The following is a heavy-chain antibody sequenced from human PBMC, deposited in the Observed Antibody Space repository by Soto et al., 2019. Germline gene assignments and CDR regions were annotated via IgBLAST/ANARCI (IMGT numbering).Heavy chain of an antibody. CDR2: VSYDESHV. D-gene: IGHD6-19*01. J-gene: IGHJ5*02. CDR3: AKDPSSVAGTKP. V-gene: IGHV3-30*18. CDR1: GFTLSTFG. Sequence: GGSLRLSCAASGFTLSTFGIHWVRQAPGKGLEWVALVSYDESHVYYADSVKGRFAISRDNSKNTLYLQMNSLRAEDTAVYYCAKDPSSVAGTKPWGQGTLVTVSS.